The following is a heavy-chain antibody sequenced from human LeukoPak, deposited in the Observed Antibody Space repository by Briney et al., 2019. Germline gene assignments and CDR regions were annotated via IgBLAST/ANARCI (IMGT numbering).Heavy chain of an antibody. CDR1: GGTFSSYA. Sequence: ASVKVSCKASGGTFSSYAISWVRQAPGQGLEWMGWISAYNGNTNYAQKLQGRVTMTTDTSTSTAYMELRSLRSDDTAVYYCARDLGYCSSTSCYGLSGFDYWGQGTLVTVSS. V-gene: IGHV1-18*01. CDR2: ISAYNGNT. CDR3: ARDLGYCSSTSCYGLSGFDY. J-gene: IGHJ4*02. D-gene: IGHD2-2*01.